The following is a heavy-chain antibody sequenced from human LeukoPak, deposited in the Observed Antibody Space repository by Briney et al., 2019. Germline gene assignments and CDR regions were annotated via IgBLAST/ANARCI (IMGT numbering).Heavy chain of an antibody. V-gene: IGHV4-4*07. D-gene: IGHD3-16*01. J-gene: IGHJ4*02. Sequence: SETLSLTCTVSGGSLSSYYWSWIRQPAGKGLEWIGRIYPSGYTNHNPSLKSRVTMSVDTSKNQFSLKLSSVTAADTAVFYCATLRTGGQYYFDYWGQGTLVTVSS. CDR1: GGSLSSYY. CDR2: IYPSGYT. CDR3: ATLRTGGQYYFDY.